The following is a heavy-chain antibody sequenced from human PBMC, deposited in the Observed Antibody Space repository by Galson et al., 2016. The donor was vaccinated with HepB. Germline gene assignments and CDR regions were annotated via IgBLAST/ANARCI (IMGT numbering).Heavy chain of an antibody. V-gene: IGHV3-11*06. D-gene: IGHD2-8*02. CDR3: ARDAYCTCDVCDTDGGHTFDY. CDR2: ISGSGTYT. J-gene: IGHJ4*02. CDR1: GFNFGDYY. Sequence: SLRLSCAASGFNFGDYYMTWIRQAPGKGLEWISYISGSGTYTKYADSLKGRFSISRDNAKNSVYLQMHSLRAEDTAVYFCARDAYCTCDVCDTDGGHTFDYWGQGTPVTVSS.